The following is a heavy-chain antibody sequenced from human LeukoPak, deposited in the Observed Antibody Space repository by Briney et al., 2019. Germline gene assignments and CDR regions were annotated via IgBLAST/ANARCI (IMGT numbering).Heavy chain of an antibody. D-gene: IGHD6-6*01. V-gene: IGHV4-34*01. Sequence: SETLSLTWAVYGGSFSGYYWSWIRQPPGKGLEWIGEINHSGSTNYNPSLKSRATISVATSKNQFSLKLSSVTAADTAVYYCATGINSSSVWFDPWGQGTLVTVSS. CDR2: INHSGST. CDR1: GGSFSGYY. J-gene: IGHJ5*02. CDR3: ATGINSSSVWFDP.